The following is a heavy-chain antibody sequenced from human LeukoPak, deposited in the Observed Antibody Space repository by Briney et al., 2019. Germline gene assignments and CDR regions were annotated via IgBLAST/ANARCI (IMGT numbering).Heavy chain of an antibody. V-gene: IGHV3-23*01. CDR1: GLTFTNAA. D-gene: IGHD2-2*01. J-gene: IGHJ6*02. CDR3: GKWGSCIGTSCYYSGMDV. CDR2: ISGSGSHT. Sequence: GGSLRLSCAASGLTFTNAAVSWGRQAPGKGREWVSAISGSGSHTYYADAVKGRVTISRDRNTLYLQMNSLRDDDTAVYYCGKWGSCIGTSCYYSGMDVWGQGTTVIVSS.